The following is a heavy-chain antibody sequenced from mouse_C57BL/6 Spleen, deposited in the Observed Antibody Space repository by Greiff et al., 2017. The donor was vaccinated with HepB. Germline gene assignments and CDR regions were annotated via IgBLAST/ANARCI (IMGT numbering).Heavy chain of an antibody. Sequence: EVQVVESGPELVKPGASVKMSCKASGYTFTDYNMHWVKQSHGKSLEWIGYINPNNGGTSYNQKFKGKATLTVNKSSSTAYMELRSLTSEDSAVYYCASYGSSYDWYFDVWGTGTTVTVSS. CDR2: INPNNGGT. V-gene: IGHV1-22*01. CDR1: GYTFTDYN. J-gene: IGHJ1*03. CDR3: ASYGSSYDWYFDV. D-gene: IGHD1-1*01.